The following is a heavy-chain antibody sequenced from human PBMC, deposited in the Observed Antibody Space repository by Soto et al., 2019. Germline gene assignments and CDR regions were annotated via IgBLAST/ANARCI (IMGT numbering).Heavy chain of an antibody. CDR3: ARVLFGRGNWFDP. CDR2: IYYSGST. V-gene: IGHV4-59*01. CDR1: GGSISSYY. D-gene: IGHD3-3*01. Sequence: SETLSLTCTVSGGSISSYYWSWIRQPPGKGLEWIGYIYYSGSTNYNPSLKSRVTISVDTSKNQFSLKLSSVTAVDTAVYYCARVLFGRGNWFDPWGQGTLVTVSS. J-gene: IGHJ5*02.